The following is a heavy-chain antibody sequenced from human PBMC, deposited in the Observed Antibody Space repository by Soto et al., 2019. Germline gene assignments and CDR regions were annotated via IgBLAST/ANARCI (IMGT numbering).Heavy chain of an antibody. D-gene: IGHD1-26*01. J-gene: IGHJ6*02. CDR2: ISGSGGST. CDR1: GFTFSSYA. Sequence: PGGSLRLSCAASGFTFSSYAMSWVRQAPGKGLEWVSAISGSGGSTGYADSVKGRFTIPRDNAKNTLYLQMNSLRAEDTALYYCASGIVGATTYGMDVWGQGTTVTVSS. CDR3: ASGIVGATTYGMDV. V-gene: IGHV3-23*01.